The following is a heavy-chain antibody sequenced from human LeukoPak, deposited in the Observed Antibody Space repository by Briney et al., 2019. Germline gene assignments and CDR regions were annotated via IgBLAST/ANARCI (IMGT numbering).Heavy chain of an antibody. CDR2: IYYSGST. CDR3: ARGIVGSRKSLDEYFQH. D-gene: IGHD1-26*01. Sequence: SETLSLTCTVSGGSISSSRHYWDWIRQPPGKGLEWIGSIYYSGSTYYNPSLKSRVTISIDTSKNQFSLKLSSVTAADTAVYYCARGIVGSRKSLDEYFQHWGQGTLVTVSS. CDR1: GGSISSSRHY. V-gene: IGHV4-39*07. J-gene: IGHJ1*01.